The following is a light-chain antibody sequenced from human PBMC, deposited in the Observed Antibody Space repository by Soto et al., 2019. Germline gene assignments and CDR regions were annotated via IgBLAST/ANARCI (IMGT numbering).Light chain of an antibody. Sequence: DIQMTQSPSTLSASVGDRVTITCRASQSISSRLAWYQQKPGKAPKLLIYDASNLESGVPSRFSGSGFGTEFTLTISSLQPDDFATYCCQQYNSYSLTFGGGTKVEIK. CDR2: DAS. J-gene: IGKJ4*01. CDR3: QQYNSYSLT. CDR1: QSISSR. V-gene: IGKV1-5*01.